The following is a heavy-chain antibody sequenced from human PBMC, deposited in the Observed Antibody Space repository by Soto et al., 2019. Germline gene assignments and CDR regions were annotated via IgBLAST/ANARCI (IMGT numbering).Heavy chain of an antibody. J-gene: IGHJ6*03. D-gene: IGHD6-6*01. CDR1: GFAFSSFS. Sequence: EVQLVESGGGLVKPGGSLRLSCAASGFAFSSFSMNWVRQAPGKGLEWVAFISSGGSSMYYADSVKGRFSISRDNAKNSPLLQMNSLRAEDTAVYYCARDCGEQLVRRGFYYYYMDVWGTGTTVTVAS. CDR2: ISSGGSSM. CDR3: ARDCGEQLVRRGFYYYYMDV. V-gene: IGHV3-21*01.